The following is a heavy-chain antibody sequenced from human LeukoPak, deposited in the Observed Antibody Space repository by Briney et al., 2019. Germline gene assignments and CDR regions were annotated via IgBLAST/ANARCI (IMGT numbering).Heavy chain of an antibody. V-gene: IGHV3-23*01. J-gene: IGHJ4*02. Sequence: GGSLRLSCAASGFTFSSYAMSWVRQAPGKGLEWVSAVSGSGGSTYYADSVKGRFTISRDNTKNTLYLQMNSLRAEDTAVYYCAKSMGVLTGYFFDYWGQGTLVTVSS. D-gene: IGHD3-9*01. CDR2: VSGSGGST. CDR3: AKSMGVLTGYFFDY. CDR1: GFTFSSYA.